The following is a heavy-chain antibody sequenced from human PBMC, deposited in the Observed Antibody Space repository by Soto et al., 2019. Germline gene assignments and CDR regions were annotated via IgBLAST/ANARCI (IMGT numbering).Heavy chain of an antibody. CDR3: ARGPSYSSSSHYYYYYGMDV. V-gene: IGHV4-34*01. CDR1: GGSFSGYY. Sequence: SETLSLTCAVYGGSFSGYYWSWIRQPPGKGLEWIGEINHSGSTNYNPSLKSRVTISVDTSKNQFSLKLSSVTAADTAVYYCARGPSYSSSSHYYYYYGMDVWGQGTTVTV. CDR2: INHSGST. J-gene: IGHJ6*02. D-gene: IGHD6-6*01.